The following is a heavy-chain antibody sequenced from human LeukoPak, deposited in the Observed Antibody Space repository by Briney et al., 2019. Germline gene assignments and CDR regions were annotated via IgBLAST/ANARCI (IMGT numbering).Heavy chain of an antibody. CDR1: GFSLSGYW. J-gene: IGHJ4*02. CDR3: ARECIDGYYESSGYDL. D-gene: IGHD3-22*01. Sequence: GGSLRLSCAASGFSLSGYWMTWVRQAPGRGLEWVANIKDDGSRKHDVDSARGRFTISRDNAKNSLYLDMNSLRAEDTAVYYCARECIDGYYESSGYDLWGQGTLVTVSS. CDR2: IKDDGSRK. V-gene: IGHV3-7*01.